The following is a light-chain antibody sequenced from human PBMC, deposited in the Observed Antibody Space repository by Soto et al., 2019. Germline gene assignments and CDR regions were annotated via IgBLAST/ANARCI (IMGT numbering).Light chain of an antibody. J-gene: IGKJ1*01. CDR2: GAS. Sequence: EIVMSQSPGTLSLYPGERATLSCRASQSFNSIYLAWYQQKPGQAPRLLIYGASSRATGIPDRFSGSGSGTDFTLTISRLETEDFAVYYCHQYDSWTFGQGTKVDIK. CDR1: QSFNSIY. V-gene: IGKV3-20*01. CDR3: HQYDSWT.